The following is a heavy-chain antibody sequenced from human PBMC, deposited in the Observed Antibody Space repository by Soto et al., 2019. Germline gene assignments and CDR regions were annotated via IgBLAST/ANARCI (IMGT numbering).Heavy chain of an antibody. CDR3: ARHPRWLQPYYFDY. V-gene: IGHV5-51*01. CDR2: IYPGDSDT. D-gene: IGHD5-12*01. CDR1: GYSFTSYW. J-gene: IGHJ4*02. Sequence: PGESLKISWKGSGYSFTSYWIGWVRQMPGKGLEWMGIIYPGDSDTRYSPSFQGQVIISADKSISTAYLQWSSLKASDTAMYYCARHPRWLQPYYFDYWGQGTLVTVSS.